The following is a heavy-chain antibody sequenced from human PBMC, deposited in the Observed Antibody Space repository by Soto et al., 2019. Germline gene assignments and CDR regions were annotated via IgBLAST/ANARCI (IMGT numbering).Heavy chain of an antibody. CDR3: ARYGSGSSVWFDS. Sequence: QVQLQESGPGLVKPSETLSLTCTVSGGSISSYYWSWIRQPPGKGLECIGYIYYSGSTNYNPSLXXRXXISVETSKNQFSLKLSSVTAADTAVYYCARYGSGSSVWFDSWGQGTLVTVSS. CDR1: GGSISSYY. V-gene: IGHV4-59*01. J-gene: IGHJ5*01. CDR2: IYYSGST. D-gene: IGHD3-10*01.